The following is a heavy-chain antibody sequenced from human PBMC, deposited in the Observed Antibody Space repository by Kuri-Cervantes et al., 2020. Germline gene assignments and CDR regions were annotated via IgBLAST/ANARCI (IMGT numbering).Heavy chain of an antibody. D-gene: IGHD3-3*01. CDR1: GFTFSSYS. CDR2: ISSSSYI. V-gene: IGHV3-21*01. CDR3: ARAHTSSRYYDFWSGYYYGMDV. Sequence: GESLKISCAASGFTFSSYSMNWVRQAPGKGLEWVSSISSSSYIYYADSVKGRFTISRENAKNSLYLQMNSLRAGDTAVYYCARAHTSSRYYDFWSGYYYGMDVWVQGTTVTVSS. J-gene: IGHJ6*02.